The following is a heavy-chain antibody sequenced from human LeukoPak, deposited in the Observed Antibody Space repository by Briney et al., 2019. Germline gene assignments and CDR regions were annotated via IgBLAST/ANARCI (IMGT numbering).Heavy chain of an antibody. J-gene: IGHJ4*02. CDR3: ARASLITIFGVVIIEYFDY. CDR1: GGSISSGDYY. Sequence: KSSQTLSLTCTVSGGSISSGDYYWSWIRQPPGKGLEWIGYIYYSGSTNYNPSLKSRVTISVDTSKNQFSLKLSSVTAADTAVYYCARASLITIFGVVIIEYFDYWGQGTLVTVSS. V-gene: IGHV4-61*08. D-gene: IGHD3-3*01. CDR2: IYYSGST.